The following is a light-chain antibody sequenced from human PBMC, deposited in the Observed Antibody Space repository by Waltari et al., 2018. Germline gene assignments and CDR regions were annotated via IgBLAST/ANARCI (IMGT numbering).Light chain of an antibody. J-gene: IGKJ3*01. CDR2: SAS. CDR3: QQGFSFPLT. Sequence: DIQMTQSPYSVSASLGDRVTITCRASQDISSWLAWYQQKPGKAPKVLIYSASSLRSGVPSRFSGSGSRTDFTLTISSLQPEDFAVYFCQQGFSFPLTFGPGTKVDMK. V-gene: IGKV1D-12*01. CDR1: QDISSW.